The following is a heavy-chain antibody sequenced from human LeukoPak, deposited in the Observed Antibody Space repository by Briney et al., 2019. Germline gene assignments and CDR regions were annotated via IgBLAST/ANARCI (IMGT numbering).Heavy chain of an antibody. D-gene: IGHD4-11*01. J-gene: IGHJ4*02. CDR2: IYWEDAK. CDR1: GFSLSTSGVG. CDR3: AHIRYDYTRLDH. V-gene: IGHV2-5*02. Sequence: SGPTLVKPTQTLTLTCTFSGFSLSTSGVGVGWIRQPPGKALEWLALIYWEDAKRYSPSLKSRLTITKDTSKNQVVLTMTNMDPVDTATYYCAHIRYDYTRLDHWGQGTLVTVSS.